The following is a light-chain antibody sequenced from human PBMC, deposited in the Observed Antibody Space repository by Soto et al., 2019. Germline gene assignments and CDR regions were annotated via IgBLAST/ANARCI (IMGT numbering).Light chain of an antibody. CDR1: SSNIGSNY. V-gene: IGLV1-47*01. CDR2: RNN. Sequence: QSVLTQPTSASGTPGQRVTISCSGSSSNIGSNYVYWYQQLPGTAPKLLIYRNNQRPSGVPDRFSGSKSGTSASLAISGLRSEDEADYYCAAWDDSLSGLVVFGGGTQLTVL. CDR3: AAWDDSLSGLVV. J-gene: IGLJ2*01.